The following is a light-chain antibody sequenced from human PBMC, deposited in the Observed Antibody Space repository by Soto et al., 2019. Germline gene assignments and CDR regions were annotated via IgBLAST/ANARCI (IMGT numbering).Light chain of an antibody. V-gene: IGLV1-40*01. CDR1: SSNIGAGYD. CDR3: AAWDDRLSGLV. J-gene: IGLJ2*01. CDR2: GTS. Sequence: QSVLTQPPSVSGAPGQRVTISCTGSSSNIGAGYDVHWYQQLPGTAPKLLISGTSNRPSGVPDRISGSKSGTSASLAISGLRSEDEADYYCAAWDDRLSGLVFGRGTQLTVL.